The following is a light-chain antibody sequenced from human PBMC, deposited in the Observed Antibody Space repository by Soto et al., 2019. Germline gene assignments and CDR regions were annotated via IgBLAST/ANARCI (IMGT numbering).Light chain of an antibody. CDR2: EVS. CDR1: SSDVGGYNY. CDR3: SSYSSSGTV. V-gene: IGLV2-14*01. J-gene: IGLJ2*01. Sequence: QSVLTQPASVSGSPGQSITISCTGTSSDVGGYNYVSWYQQHRGKAPKLMIYEVSKRPSGVSNRFSGSKSGNTASLTISGLQADDEADYYCSSYSSSGTVFGGGTKVTVL.